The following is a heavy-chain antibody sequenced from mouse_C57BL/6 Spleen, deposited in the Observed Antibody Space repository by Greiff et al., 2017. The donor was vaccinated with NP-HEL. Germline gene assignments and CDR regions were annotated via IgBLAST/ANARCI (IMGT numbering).Heavy chain of an antibody. Sequence: VQLQQSGAELVKPGASVKLSCKASGYTFTSYWMHWVKQRPGQGLEWIGYINPSSGYTKYNQKFKDKATLTADKSSSTAYMQLSSLTYEDSAVYYCASYYYGSDWYFDVWGTGTTVTVSS. CDR3: ASYYYGSDWYFDV. J-gene: IGHJ1*03. CDR2: INPSSGYT. V-gene: IGHV1-7*01. D-gene: IGHD1-1*01. CDR1: GYTFTSYW.